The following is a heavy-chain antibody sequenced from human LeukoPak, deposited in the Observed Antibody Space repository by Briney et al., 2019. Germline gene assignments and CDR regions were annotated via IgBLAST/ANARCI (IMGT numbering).Heavy chain of an antibody. D-gene: IGHD6-13*01. CDR1: GFTFSSYA. J-gene: IGHJ4*02. V-gene: IGHV3-30*18. Sequence: PGGSLRLSCAASGFTFSSYAMHWVRQAPGKGLEWVALMSYDGRNKYYADSVKGRFTISRDNSKDTLFLQMNSLRPEDTAVYYCAKDGYSSTWYLKEAAYYDFWGQGTLVTVSS. CDR3: AKDGYSSTWYLKEAAYYDF. CDR2: MSYDGRNK.